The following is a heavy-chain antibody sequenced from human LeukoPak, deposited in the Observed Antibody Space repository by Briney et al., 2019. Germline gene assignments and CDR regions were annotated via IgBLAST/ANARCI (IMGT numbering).Heavy chain of an antibody. V-gene: IGHV3-48*01. CDR2: ISSSSSTI. CDR1: GFTFSSYS. Sequence: PGGSLRLSCAASGFTFSSYSMNWVRQAPGKGLEWVSCISSSSSTIYYADSVKGRFTISRDNAKNSLYPQMNSLRAEDTAVYYCARDRGAVDFDYWGQGTLVTVSS. J-gene: IGHJ4*02. D-gene: IGHD6-19*01. CDR3: ARDRGAVDFDY.